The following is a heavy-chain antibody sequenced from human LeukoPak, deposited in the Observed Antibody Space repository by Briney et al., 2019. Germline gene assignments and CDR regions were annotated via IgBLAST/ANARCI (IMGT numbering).Heavy chain of an antibody. CDR3: ASGGHAFDI. CDR2: IEQDGCEK. CDR1: GFTFSSYW. J-gene: IGHJ3*02. D-gene: IGHD3-16*01. Sequence: QTGGSLRLSCAASGFTFSSYWMSWVRQAPGKGLEWVANIEQDGCEKYYVDSVKGRFTISRDNAKNSLYLQMNSLRAEDTAVYYCASGGHAFDIWGQGTMVTVSS. V-gene: IGHV3-7*01.